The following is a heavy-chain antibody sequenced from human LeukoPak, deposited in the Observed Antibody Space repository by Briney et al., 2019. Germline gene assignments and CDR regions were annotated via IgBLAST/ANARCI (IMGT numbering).Heavy chain of an antibody. V-gene: IGHV3-23*01. J-gene: IGHJ4*02. D-gene: IGHD4-23*01. CDR1: GFTFSTYA. CDR3: ARGIGGPDY. CDR2: MSGSGGRI. Sequence: PGGSLTLSCGASGFTFSTYAMSWVRQAPGKGLEWVSSMSGSGGRINYADSVRGRFTISRDNSRNTLYLQMNSLRVEDTAVYYCARGIGGPDYWGRGTLVTVSS.